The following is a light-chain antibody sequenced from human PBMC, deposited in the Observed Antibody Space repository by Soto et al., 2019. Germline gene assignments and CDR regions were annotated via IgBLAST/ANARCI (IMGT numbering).Light chain of an antibody. Sequence: EIVLTQSPGTLSLSPGERATLSCRASQSVSSSYLAWYQQKPGQAPRLLIYGASSRATGVPDRFSGSGSGTDFTLTISRLESVDFAVYYCQQYGSSVTFGGGTKVEIK. CDR1: QSVSSSY. V-gene: IGKV3-20*01. CDR3: QQYGSSVT. J-gene: IGKJ4*01. CDR2: GAS.